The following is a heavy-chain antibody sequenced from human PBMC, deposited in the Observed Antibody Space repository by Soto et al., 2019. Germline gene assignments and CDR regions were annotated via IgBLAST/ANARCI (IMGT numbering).Heavy chain of an antibody. CDR2: INPNGGGT. J-gene: IGHJ4*02. V-gene: IGHV1-2*02. D-gene: IGHD4-17*01. CDR3: ERVNPGIMVTTPLDY. Sequence: ASVKVSCKASGYTFTAYYMHWVRQAPGQGLEWMGWINPNGGGTNYAQSFQGRVTMTRDTSISTAYMELSSLRSDDTAVYYCERVNPGIMVTTPLDYWGQGALVTVSS. CDR1: GYTFTAYY.